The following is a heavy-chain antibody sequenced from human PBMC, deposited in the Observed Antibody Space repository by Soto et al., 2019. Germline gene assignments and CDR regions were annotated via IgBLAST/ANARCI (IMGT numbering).Heavy chain of an antibody. V-gene: IGHV3-7*04. CDR2: IKQDGSEK. CDR1: GFTFSSYW. Sequence: EVQVVESGGGLVQPGGSLRLSCAASGFTFSSYWMSWVRQAPGKALEWVANIKQDGSEKYYVDSLKGRFTISRDNAKNSLYLQMNSLRAEDTAVYYCVRVVRGGDYWVQGTLVTVSS. D-gene: IGHD3-10*01. CDR3: VRVVRGGDY. J-gene: IGHJ4*02.